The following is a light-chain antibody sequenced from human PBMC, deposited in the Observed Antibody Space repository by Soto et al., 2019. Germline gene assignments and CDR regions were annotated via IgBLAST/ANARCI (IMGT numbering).Light chain of an antibody. J-gene: IGKJ2*01. V-gene: IGKV1-39*01. CDR3: QQSSNIPYT. Sequence: DIQMTQSPSSLSASVGDRVTITCRASQTISSYLNWYQQSPGKDPKLLIYAASSLQSGVPSRFSGSGSGTDFTLTISSLQPEDFATYYCQQSSNIPYTFGQGTKLEIK. CDR1: QTISSY. CDR2: AAS.